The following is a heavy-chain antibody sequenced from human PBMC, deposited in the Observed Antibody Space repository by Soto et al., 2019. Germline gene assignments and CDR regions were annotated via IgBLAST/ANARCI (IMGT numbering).Heavy chain of an antibody. CDR1: GFTFSTYA. V-gene: IGHV3-23*01. D-gene: IGHD3-10*01. CDR2: LSGCGGTT. CDR3: AKQRAGYGSGSDTFYFDF. Sequence: AGGSLRLSCSTSGFTFSTYAMNWVRQAPGKGLEWVSALSGCGGTTYYADSVRGRFTISRDNSKNTLFLQMSSLRAEDTALYYCAKQRAGYGSGSDTFYFDFWGQGTLVTVSS. J-gene: IGHJ4*02.